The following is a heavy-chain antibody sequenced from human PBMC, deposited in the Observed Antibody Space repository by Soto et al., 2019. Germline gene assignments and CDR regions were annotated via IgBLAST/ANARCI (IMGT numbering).Heavy chain of an antibody. CDR3: ARAAPPFQH. CDR1: GFILSDHY. V-gene: IGHV3-72*01. CDR2: SRNKANSYTT. D-gene: IGHD6-25*01. Sequence: EVQLVESGGGFVPPGGSLRLSCAASGFILSDHYMDWVRQAPGKGLEWVGRSRNKANSYTTEYVASVKGRFTISRDESKNALYLQMNSLRTEDTAVYYCARAAPPFQHGGQGTLVTVSS. J-gene: IGHJ1*01.